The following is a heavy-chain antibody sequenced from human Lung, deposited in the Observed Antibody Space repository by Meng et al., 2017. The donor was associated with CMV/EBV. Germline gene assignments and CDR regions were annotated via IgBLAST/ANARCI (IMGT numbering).Heavy chain of an antibody. CDR1: GFTFSSYS. CDR3: ARAGGFHPTDC. V-gene: IGHV3-21*01. J-gene: IGHJ4*02. D-gene: IGHD5-12*01. CDR2: ISSSSSYI. Sequence: GGSLRLXCAASGFTFSSYSMNWVRQAPGKGLEWVSSISSSSSYIYYADSVKGRFTISRDNAKNSLYLQMNSLRAEDTAVYYCARAGGFHPTDCWGQGKLVNGAS.